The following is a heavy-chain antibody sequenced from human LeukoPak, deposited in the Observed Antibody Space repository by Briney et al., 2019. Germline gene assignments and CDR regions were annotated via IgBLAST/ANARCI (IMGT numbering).Heavy chain of an antibody. V-gene: IGHV3-23*01. J-gene: IGHJ3*02. Sequence: GGSLRLSCAASGFTFSSYAMSWVRQAPGKGLDWVSAISDGGTRTYYADSVKGRFTISRDNSKNTLYLQMHSLTAEDTALYYCAKIMVREDDAFDIWGQGTMVTVSS. CDR2: ISDGGTRT. CDR1: GFTFSSYA. D-gene: IGHD3-10*01. CDR3: AKIMVREDDAFDI.